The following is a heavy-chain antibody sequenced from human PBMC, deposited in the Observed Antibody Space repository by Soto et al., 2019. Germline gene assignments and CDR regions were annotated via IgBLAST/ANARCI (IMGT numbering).Heavy chain of an antibody. J-gene: IGHJ6*02. CDR3: TRVVMTTVPDSYSHGMDV. V-gene: IGHV1-69*01. D-gene: IGHD4-4*01. CDR2: IIPFIGTA. Sequence: QVQLVQSGAEVKKPGSSVTVSCKASGGTFSSYAISWVRQAPGQGLEWMGRIIPFIGTANYAQKFQGRVTMTADESTRTADMELTSLRSEHTGVYCGTRVVMTTVPDSYSHGMDVWGHATTATVSS. CDR1: GGTFSSYA.